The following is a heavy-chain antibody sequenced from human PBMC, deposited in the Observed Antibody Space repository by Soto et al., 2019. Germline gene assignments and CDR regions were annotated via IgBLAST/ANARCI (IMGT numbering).Heavy chain of an antibody. CDR3: ARLYSSAWYGPGRY. V-gene: IGHV3-20*04. D-gene: IGHD6-19*01. J-gene: IGHJ4*02. Sequence: EVQLVESGGGVVRPGGSLRLSCAASGFTFDDYGMSWVRQAPGKGLEWVSGINWNGGSTGYADSVKGRFTTSRDNAKNSLYLQMNSLSAEDTALYYCARLYSSAWYGPGRYWGQGTLVTVSS. CDR2: INWNGGST. CDR1: GFTFDDYG.